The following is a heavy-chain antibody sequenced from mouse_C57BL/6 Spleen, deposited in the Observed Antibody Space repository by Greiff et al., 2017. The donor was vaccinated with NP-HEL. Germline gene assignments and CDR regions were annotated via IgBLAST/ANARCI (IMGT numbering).Heavy chain of an antibody. CDR3: ARGVFYYLYAMDY. V-gene: IGHV1-22*01. CDR1: GYTFTDYN. CDR2: INPNNGGT. D-gene: IGHD2-1*01. J-gene: IGHJ4*01. Sequence: EVKLVESGPELVKPGASVKMSCKASGYTFTDYNMHWVKQSHGKSLEWIGYINPNNGGTSYNQKFKGKATLTVNKSSSTAYMARRSLTSEDSAVYYCARGVFYYLYAMDYWGQGTSVTVSS.